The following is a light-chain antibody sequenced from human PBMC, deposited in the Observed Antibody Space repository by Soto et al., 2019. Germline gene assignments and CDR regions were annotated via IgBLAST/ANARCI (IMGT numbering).Light chain of an antibody. Sequence: DIQMTQSPSTLSASVGDRVTITCRASQSISSWLAWYKQKPGKAPKLLIYKASSLESGVPSRFSGSGSGTEFTLTISSLQPDDFATYYFQQYNSLWTFGPGPKVEIK. CDR1: QSISSW. V-gene: IGKV1-5*03. CDR3: QQYNSLWT. J-gene: IGKJ1*01. CDR2: KAS.